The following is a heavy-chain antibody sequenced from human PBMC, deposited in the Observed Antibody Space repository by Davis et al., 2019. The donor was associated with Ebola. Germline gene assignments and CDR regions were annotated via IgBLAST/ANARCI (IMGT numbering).Heavy chain of an antibody. D-gene: IGHD2-8*01. V-gene: IGHV3-53*01. Sequence: PGGSLRLSCAASGFTVSSNYMSWVRQAPGKGLEWVSVIYSGGSIYYADSVKGRFTISRDNSKNTVYLQMNSLRAEDTAVYYCAREANGGGMDVWGQGTTVTVSS. CDR1: GFTVSSNY. CDR2: IYSGGSI. CDR3: AREANGGGMDV. J-gene: IGHJ6*02.